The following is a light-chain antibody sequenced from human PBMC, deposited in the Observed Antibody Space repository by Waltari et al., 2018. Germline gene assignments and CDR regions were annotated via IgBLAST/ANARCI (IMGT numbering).Light chain of an antibody. CDR1: SADIGRYTL. CDR2: EVT. V-gene: IGLV2-23*02. CDR3: SSFESSRTWV. J-gene: IGLJ3*02. Sequence: QSALTQPASVSGSPGQSITISCSGTSADIGRYTLVAWYQQLPGNAPKLVIYEVTERPSELSNRFSGSKSGNTASLTISGLQAEDEADYYCSSFESSRTWVFGGGTKLTVL.